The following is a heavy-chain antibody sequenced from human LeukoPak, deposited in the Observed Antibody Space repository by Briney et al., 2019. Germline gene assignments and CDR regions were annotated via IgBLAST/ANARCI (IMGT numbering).Heavy chain of an antibody. Sequence: GGSLRLSCAASGFTFSSYAMSWVRQAPGKGLEWVSYISSSSSTIYYADSVKGRFTISRDNAKNSLYLQMNSLRAEDTAVYYCARDYRGSYGGLDYWGQGTLVTVSS. CDR3: ARDYRGSYGGLDY. CDR2: ISSSSSTI. J-gene: IGHJ4*02. CDR1: GFTFSSYA. D-gene: IGHD1-26*01. V-gene: IGHV3-48*01.